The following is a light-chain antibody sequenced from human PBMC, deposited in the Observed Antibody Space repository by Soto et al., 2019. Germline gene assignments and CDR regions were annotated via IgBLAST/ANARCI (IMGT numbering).Light chain of an antibody. CDR1: QSVSSN. CDR2: GAS. V-gene: IGKV3-15*01. CDR3: QQYNNWPQT. Sequence: EIVMTQSTSTLSVSPGERATLSCRATQSVSSNFAWYQQKPGQAPRLLIYGASTRATGIPARFSGSGSGTEFTLTISSLQSEDFAVYYCQQYNNWPQTFGQGTKVDIK. J-gene: IGKJ1*01.